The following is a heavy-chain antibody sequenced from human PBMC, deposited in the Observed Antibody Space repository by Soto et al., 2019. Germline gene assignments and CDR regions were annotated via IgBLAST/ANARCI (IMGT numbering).Heavy chain of an antibody. CDR2: TYYTGSA. CDR1: GDSISSGFYY. D-gene: IGHD3-22*01. Sequence: QVHLQESGPGLVTPSQTLSLTCTVSGDSISSGFYYWSWIRQPPGKGLEWIGHTYYTGSAYYNPSLKSRVAISVDTSRNQFSLTLTSVTAADTAVYYCARPRGYQVSGILDVWGQGTTVTVSS. J-gene: IGHJ6*02. V-gene: IGHV4-30-4*01. CDR3: ARPRGYQVSGILDV.